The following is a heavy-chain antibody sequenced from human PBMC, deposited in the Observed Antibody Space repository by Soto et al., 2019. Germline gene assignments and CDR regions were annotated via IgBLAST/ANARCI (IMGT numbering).Heavy chain of an antibody. CDR2: IKTKPNSYAT. CDR3: TRSSEADCGGSDCRHWFDP. D-gene: IGHD2-21*01. CDR1: GFTFSDSA. V-gene: IGHV3-73*01. J-gene: IGHJ5*02. Sequence: EVQLVESGGGLVQPGGSLKLSCAASGFTFSDSAMHWVRQASGKGLEWVGRIKTKPNSYATAYGASVQGRFTIPRDDSKSKAYLQMNSLKTEDSAVYYCTRSSEADCGGSDCRHWFDPWGQGILVTVSS.